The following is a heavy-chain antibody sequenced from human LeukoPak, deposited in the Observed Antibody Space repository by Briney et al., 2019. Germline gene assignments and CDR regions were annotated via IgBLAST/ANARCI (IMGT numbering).Heavy chain of an antibody. CDR3: AREAFGGVIYFDY. V-gene: IGHV1-69*04. J-gene: IGHJ4*02. CDR2: IIPILGIA. Sequence: ASVKVSCKASGGTFSSYAISWVRQAPGQGLEWMGRIIPILGIANYAQKFQGRVTITADKSTSTAYMELSSLRSEDTAVYYCAREAFGGVIYFDYWGQGTLVTVSS. D-gene: IGHD3-16*01. CDR1: GGTFSSYA.